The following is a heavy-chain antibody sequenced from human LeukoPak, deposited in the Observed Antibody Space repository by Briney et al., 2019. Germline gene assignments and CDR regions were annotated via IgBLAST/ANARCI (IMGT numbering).Heavy chain of an antibody. CDR2: MNPNSGNT. CDR1: GYTFTSYD. J-gene: IGHJ6*03. D-gene: IGHD6-19*01. V-gene: IGHV1-8*01. CDR3: ARGSYAVAGTYYYYMDV. Sequence: ASVKVSCKASGYTFTSYDINWVRQATGQGLEWMGWMNPNSGNTGYAQKFQGRVTMTRNTSISTAYMELSSLRSEDTAVYHCARGSYAVAGTYYYYMDVWGKGTTVTVSS.